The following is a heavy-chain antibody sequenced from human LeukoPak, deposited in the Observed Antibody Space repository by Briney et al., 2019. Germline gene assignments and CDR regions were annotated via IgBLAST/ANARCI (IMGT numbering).Heavy chain of an antibody. J-gene: IGHJ4*02. V-gene: IGHV4-59*12. Sequence: SETLSLTCTVSGGSISGYYWSWIRQPPGKGLEWIGYIYYSGSTSYNPSLKSRVTISVDTSKNQFSLKLSSVTAADTAVYYCARDPRRGYCFDYWGLGTLVTVSS. CDR1: GGSISGYY. CDR2: IYYSGST. CDR3: ARDPRRGYCFDY.